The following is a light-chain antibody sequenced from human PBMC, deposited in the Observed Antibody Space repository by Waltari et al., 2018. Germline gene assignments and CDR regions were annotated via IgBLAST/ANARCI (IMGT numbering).Light chain of an antibody. CDR1: QSVLYSSNHKKY. CDR2: WAS. CDR3: QQYYTSPYT. Sequence: DIVMPQSPDSLAVSLGERATINCKSRQSVLYSSNHKKYLAWYQQKPGQPPKLLIYWASTRESGVPDRFSGSGSGTDFTLSISSLQAEDVAVYYCQQYYTSPYTFGQGTKLEIK. V-gene: IGKV4-1*01. J-gene: IGKJ2*01.